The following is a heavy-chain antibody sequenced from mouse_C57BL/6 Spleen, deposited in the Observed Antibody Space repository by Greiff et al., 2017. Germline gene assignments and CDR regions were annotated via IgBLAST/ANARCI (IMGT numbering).Heavy chain of an antibody. V-gene: IGHV1-75*01. D-gene: IGHD4-1*01. Sequence: VKLQESGPELVKPGASVKISCKASGYTFTDYYINWVKQRPGQGLEWIGWIFPGSGSTYYNEKFKGKATLTVDKSSSTAYMLLSSLTSEDSAVYFCARGGELGYWYFDVWGTGTTVTVSS. J-gene: IGHJ1*03. CDR3: ARGGELGYWYFDV. CDR1: GYTFTDYY. CDR2: IFPGSGST.